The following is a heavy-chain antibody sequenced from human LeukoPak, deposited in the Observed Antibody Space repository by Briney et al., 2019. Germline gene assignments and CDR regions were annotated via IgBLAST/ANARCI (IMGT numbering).Heavy chain of an antibody. D-gene: IGHD2-15*01. CDR2: IIPILGIA. CDR1: GGTFSSYA. Sequence: ASVKVSCKASGGTFSSYAISWVRQAPGQGLEWMGRIIPILGIANYAQKFQGRVTITADKSTSTAYMELSSLRSEDTAVYYCARAGCSGGSCYTGGGATPNWFDPWGQGTLVAVSS. J-gene: IGHJ5*02. CDR3: ARAGCSGGSCYTGGGATPNWFDP. V-gene: IGHV1-69*04.